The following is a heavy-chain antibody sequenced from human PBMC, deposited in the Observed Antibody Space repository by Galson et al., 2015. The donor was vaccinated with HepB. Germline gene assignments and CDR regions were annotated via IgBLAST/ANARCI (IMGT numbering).Heavy chain of an antibody. CDR3: VRTYYSRSFDY. CDR1: GFSLSTSGMC. V-gene: IGHV2-70*01. Sequence: PALVKPTQTLTLTCTFSGFSLSTSGMCVSWIRQPPGKALEWLALIDWDDEKHYRTSLRTRLTISKDTSKNQVVLTMTNMDPVDTATYFCVRTYYSRSFDYWGQGSPVTVSS. D-gene: IGHD6-6*01. CDR2: IDWDDEK. J-gene: IGHJ4*02.